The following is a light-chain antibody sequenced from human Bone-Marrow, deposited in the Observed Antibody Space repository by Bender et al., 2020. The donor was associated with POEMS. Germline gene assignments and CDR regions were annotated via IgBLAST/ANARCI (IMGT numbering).Light chain of an antibody. J-gene: IGLJ2*01. Sequence: QTALTQPASVSGSPGQSITISCTGTSSDVGGHNYVSWYQQLPGKAPKLLIYDVSDRPSGVSNRFSGSKSGNTASLAISGLQAEDEADYYCSSFSSGSTPMVFGGGTKLTVL. V-gene: IGLV2-14*03. CDR2: DVS. CDR1: SSDVGGHNY. CDR3: SSFSSGSTPMV.